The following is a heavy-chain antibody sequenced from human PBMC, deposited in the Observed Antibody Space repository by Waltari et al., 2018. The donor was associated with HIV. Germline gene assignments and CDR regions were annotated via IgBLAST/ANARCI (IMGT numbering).Heavy chain of an antibody. CDR2: INGGTTGT. J-gene: IGHJ4*02. D-gene: IGHD3-22*01. CDR1: GLTFRRYS. V-gene: IGHV3-23*01. CDR3: AKDRSYDSSGYFDY. Sequence: EQLLASGGDWQQPGGFLRLSYADSGLTFRRYSVSCVRQPPARGLEWVSSINGGTTGTFYAYSVKGRFTISRDSSKNTLYLQMNSLRAEDTAVYYCAKDRSYDSSGYFDYWGEGTLVTVSS.